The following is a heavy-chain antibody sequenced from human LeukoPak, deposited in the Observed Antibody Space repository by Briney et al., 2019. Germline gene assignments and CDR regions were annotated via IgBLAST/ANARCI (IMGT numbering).Heavy chain of an antibody. D-gene: IGHD3-10*01. CDR3: ARGPIGGNWFDP. J-gene: IGHJ5*02. V-gene: IGHV3-33*01. CDR2: IWYDGSNK. CDR1: GFTFSSYG. Sequence: GRSLRLSCAASGFTFSSYGMHWVRQAPGKGLEWVAVIWYDGSNKYHADSVKGRFTISRDNSKDTLYLQMNSLRAEDTAVYYCARGPIGGNWFDPWGRGTLVTVSS.